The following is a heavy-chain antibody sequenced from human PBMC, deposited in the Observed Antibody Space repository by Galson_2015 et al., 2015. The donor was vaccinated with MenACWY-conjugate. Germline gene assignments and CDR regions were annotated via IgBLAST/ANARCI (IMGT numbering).Heavy chain of an antibody. CDR2: IYPGDSDS. Sequence: QSGAEVKKPGESLKISCKGSGYSFPSYWIGWVRQMPGKGLEWMGIIYPGDSDSRYSPSFQGQVTMSVDKSISTAYLQWSGLKASDTAMYYCARLPVYDFWSGYHMDVWGQGTTVIVSS. D-gene: IGHD3-3*01. V-gene: IGHV5-51*01. CDR3: ARLPVYDFWSGYHMDV. CDR1: GYSFPSYW. J-gene: IGHJ6*02.